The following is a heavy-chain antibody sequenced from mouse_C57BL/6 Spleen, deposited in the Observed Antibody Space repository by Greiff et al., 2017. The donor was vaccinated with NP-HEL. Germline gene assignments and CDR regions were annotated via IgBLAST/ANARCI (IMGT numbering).Heavy chain of an antibody. CDR3: ARSGGTYYFDY. D-gene: IGHD3-1*01. J-gene: IGHJ2*01. V-gene: IGHV1-63*01. CDR2: IYPGGGYT. CDR1: GYTFTNYW. Sequence: VQLQESGAELVRPGTSVKMSCKASGYTFTNYWIGWAKQRPGHGLEWIGDIYPGGGYTNYNEKFKGKATLTADKSSSTAYMQFSSLTSEDSAIYYCARSGGTYYFDYWGQGTTLTVSS.